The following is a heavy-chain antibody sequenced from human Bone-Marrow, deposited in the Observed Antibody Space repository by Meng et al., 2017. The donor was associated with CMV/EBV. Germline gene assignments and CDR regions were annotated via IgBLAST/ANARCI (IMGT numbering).Heavy chain of an antibody. D-gene: IGHD3-10*01. Sequence: GESLKISCAASGFTFDDYTMHWVRQAPGKGLEWVSLISWDGGSTYYADSVKGRFTISRDNAKNSLYLQMNSLRAEDTAVYYCARDPAGDFDYWGQGTLVTVSS. V-gene: IGHV3-43*01. CDR1: GFTFDDYT. CDR3: ARDPAGDFDY. J-gene: IGHJ4*02. CDR2: ISWDGGST.